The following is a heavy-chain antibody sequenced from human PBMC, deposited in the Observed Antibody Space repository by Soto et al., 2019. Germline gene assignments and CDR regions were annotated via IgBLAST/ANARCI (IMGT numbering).Heavy chain of an antibody. V-gene: IGHV1-69*13. Sequence: SVKVSCKASGGTFSSYGISWVRQAPGQGLEWMGGIIPSFGTANYAQKFQGRVTITADESTSTAYMELSSLRSEDTAVYYCARPNTVTGLTFYYWGQGTLVTVSS. CDR3: ARPNTVTGLTFYY. J-gene: IGHJ4*02. CDR2: IIPSFGTA. CDR1: GGTFSSYG. D-gene: IGHD4-17*01.